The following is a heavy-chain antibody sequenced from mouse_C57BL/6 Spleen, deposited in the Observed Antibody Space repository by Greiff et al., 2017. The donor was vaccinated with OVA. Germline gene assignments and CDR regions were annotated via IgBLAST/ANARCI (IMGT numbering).Heavy chain of an antibody. Sequence: QVHVKQSGAELVRPGASVTLSCKASGYTFTDYEMHWVKQTPVHGLEWIGAIDPETGGTAYNQKFKGKAILTADKSSSTAYMELRSLTSEDSAVYYCARWVIAPQLWYFDVWGTGTTVTVSS. V-gene: IGHV1-15*01. CDR1: GYTFTDYE. D-gene: IGHD2-13*01. CDR3: ARWVIAPQLWYFDV. CDR2: IDPETGGT. J-gene: IGHJ1*03.